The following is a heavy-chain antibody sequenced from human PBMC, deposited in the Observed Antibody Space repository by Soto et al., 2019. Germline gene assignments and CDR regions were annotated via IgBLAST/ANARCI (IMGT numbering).Heavy chain of an antibody. CDR3: TRDGDFYGMDV. CDR2: ATSQAFGGTT. Sequence: GGSLRLSCTFSGFTSDDYALTWVRQAPGKGLEWVAFATSQAFGGTTDYAASVKGRFTTSRDDSTTVAYLQMNSLQTEDTAIYYCTRDGDFYGMDVWGQGTTVTVSS. CDR1: GFTSDDYA. D-gene: IGHD3-3*01. J-gene: IGHJ6*02. V-gene: IGHV3-49*04.